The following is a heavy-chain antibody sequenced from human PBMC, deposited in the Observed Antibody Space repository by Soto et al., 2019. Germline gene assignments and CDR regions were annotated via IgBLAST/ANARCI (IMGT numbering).Heavy chain of an antibody. V-gene: IGHV4-59*01. CDR2: IYHSGST. Sequence: SETLSLTCTVSGGSIVGDSWSWIRQSPGKGLDFIGYIYHSGSTNYNPSLKSRVTISMDTSKNQFSLRPSSVTAADTAVYYCARAGIVQVSYAMDVWGQGTTVTVSS. CDR1: GGSIVGDS. J-gene: IGHJ6*02. CDR3: ARAGIVQVSYAMDV. D-gene: IGHD2-8*01.